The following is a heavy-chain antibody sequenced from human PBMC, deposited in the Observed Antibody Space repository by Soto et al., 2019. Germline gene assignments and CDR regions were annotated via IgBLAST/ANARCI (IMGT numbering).Heavy chain of an antibody. J-gene: IGHJ5*02. D-gene: IGHD3-10*01. V-gene: IGHV4-34*01. CDR3: ARGLWAFNWFDP. CDR2: INHSGST. Sequence: SETLSLTCAFYCGSFIGYYWSWIRQPPGKGLEWIGEINHSGSTNYNPSLKSRVTISVDTSKNQFSLKLSSVTAADTAVYYCARGLWAFNWFDPWGQGTLVTVSS. CDR1: CGSFIGYY.